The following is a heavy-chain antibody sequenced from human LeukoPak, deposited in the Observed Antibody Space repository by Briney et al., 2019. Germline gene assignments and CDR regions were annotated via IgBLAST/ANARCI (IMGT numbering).Heavy chain of an antibody. J-gene: IGHJ4*02. D-gene: IGHD3-10*01. V-gene: IGHV3-21*01. CDR2: ISSSSGYI. CDR3: ARGRYHGGFDY. Sequence: TGGSLRLSCAASGFTFSSYSMNWVRQAPGKGLEWVSSISSSSGYIYYADPVKGRFTFSRDNAKNSLYLQMNSLRAEDTAVYYCARGRYHGGFDYWGQGTLVTVSS. CDR1: GFTFSSYS.